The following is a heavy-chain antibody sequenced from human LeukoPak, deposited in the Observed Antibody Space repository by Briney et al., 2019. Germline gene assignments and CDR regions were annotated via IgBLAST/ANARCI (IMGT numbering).Heavy chain of an antibody. D-gene: IGHD4-23*01. J-gene: IGHJ4*02. CDR1: GFTFSSYS. Sequence: GGSLRLSCAASGFTFSSYSINWVRQAPGKGLEWVSPISSSSDYIYYADSVKGRFTISRDNAKKSLYLQMNSLRAEDTAVYYCARDDPYTYGGDFDYWGQGTLVTVSS. CDR3: ARDDPYTYGGDFDY. V-gene: IGHV3-21*01. CDR2: ISSSSDYI.